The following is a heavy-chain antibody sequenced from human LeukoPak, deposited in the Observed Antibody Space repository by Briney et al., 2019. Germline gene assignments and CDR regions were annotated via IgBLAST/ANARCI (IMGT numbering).Heavy chain of an antibody. D-gene: IGHD4-23*01. J-gene: IGHJ5*02. CDR3: ASCGLRWYQENNWFDP. V-gene: IGHV1-69*13. CDR1: GGTFSSYA. CDR2: IIPIFGTA. Sequence: ASVKVSCMASGGTFSSYAISGVRQPRARGLAWMGGIIPIFGTANYTQKFQGRVTITAAESTDTAYMELSSLRSDDTAVYYGASCGLRWYQENNWFDPWGQGTLVTVSS.